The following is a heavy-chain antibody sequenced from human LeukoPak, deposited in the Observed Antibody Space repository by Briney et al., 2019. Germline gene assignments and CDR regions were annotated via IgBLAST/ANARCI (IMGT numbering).Heavy chain of an antibody. V-gene: IGHV4-34*01. Sequence: SETLSLTCAVYGGSFSGYYWSWIRQPPGKGLEWIGEINHSGSTNYNPSLKSRVTLSVDTSKNQFSLKLSSVTAADTAVYYCASMNWGSPFDYWGQGTLVTVSS. CDR1: GGSFSGYY. J-gene: IGHJ4*02. CDR2: INHSGST. D-gene: IGHD7-27*01. CDR3: ASMNWGSPFDY.